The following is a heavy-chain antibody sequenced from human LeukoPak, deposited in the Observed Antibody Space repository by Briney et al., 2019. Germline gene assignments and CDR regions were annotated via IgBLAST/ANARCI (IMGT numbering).Heavy chain of an antibody. CDR1: GFTFSSYA. J-gene: IGHJ6*02. V-gene: IGHV3-23*01. CDR2: ISGSGGST. Sequence: PGGSLRLSCAASGFTFSSYAMSWVRQAPGKGLEWVSAISGSGGSTYYADSVKGRFTISRDNSKNTLYLQMNSLRAEDTAVYYCAKDLSGVYYYYGMDVWGQGTTVTVSS. D-gene: IGHD2-8*01. CDR3: AKDLSGVYYYYGMDV.